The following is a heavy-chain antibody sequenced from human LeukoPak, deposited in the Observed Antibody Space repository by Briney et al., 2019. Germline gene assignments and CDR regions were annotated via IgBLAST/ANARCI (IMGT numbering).Heavy chain of an antibody. D-gene: IGHD3-22*01. Sequence: PGGSLRLSCAASGFTFSSYGMHWVRQAPGKGLEWVAFIRYDGSNKYYADSVKGRFTISRDNSKNTLYLQMNSLRAEDTAVYYCAKSGVYYYDSSGYYYFDYWGQGTLVTVSS. V-gene: IGHV3-30*02. CDR1: GFTFSSYG. CDR2: IRYDGSNK. J-gene: IGHJ4*02. CDR3: AKSGVYYYDSSGYYYFDY.